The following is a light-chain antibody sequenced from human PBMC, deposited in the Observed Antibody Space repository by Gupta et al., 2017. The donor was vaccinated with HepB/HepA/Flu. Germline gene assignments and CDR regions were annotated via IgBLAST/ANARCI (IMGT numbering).Light chain of an antibody. CDR2: GAS. V-gene: IGKV3-20*01. CDR3: QQYGSLPPMYT. J-gene: IGKJ2*01. CDR1: QSVSSSY. Sequence: ELVLTQSPGTLSLSPGERATLSCRDSQSVSSSYLAWYQQKPGPAPRLLIYGASSRATGIADRVSGSGSGTDFTLTISRLEPEDFAVNYCQQYGSLPPMYTFGQGTKLEIK.